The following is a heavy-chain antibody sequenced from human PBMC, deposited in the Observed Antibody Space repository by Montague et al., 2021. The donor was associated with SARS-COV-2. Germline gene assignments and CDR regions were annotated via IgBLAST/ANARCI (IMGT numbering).Heavy chain of an antibody. J-gene: IGHJ6*04. CDR2: IYYSGST. D-gene: IGHD1-26*01. CDR1: GGSISSSSYY. Sequence: SETLSLTCTVSGGSISSSSYYWGWIRQPPGKGLEWIGSIYYSGSTYYNPSLKSRVTISVDTSKNQFSLKLSSVTAADTAVYYCARQGWELLRKRVYYYCGRDVGVKGTTSTVSA. V-gene: IGHV4-39*01. CDR3: ARQGWELLRKRVYYYCGRDV.